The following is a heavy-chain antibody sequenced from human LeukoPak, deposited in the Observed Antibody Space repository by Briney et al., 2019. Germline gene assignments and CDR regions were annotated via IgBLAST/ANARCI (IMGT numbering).Heavy chain of an antibody. CDR1: GFTFSSYS. J-gene: IGHJ5*02. D-gene: IGHD3-10*01. CDR3: AREVGSGPGWFDP. Sequence: GRSLRLSCAASGFTFSSYSMNWVRQAPGKGLEWVSSISSSSSYIYYADSVKGRFTISRDNAKNSLYPQMNSLRAEDTAVYYCAREVGSGPGWFDPWGQGTLVTVSS. V-gene: IGHV3-21*01. CDR2: ISSSSSYI.